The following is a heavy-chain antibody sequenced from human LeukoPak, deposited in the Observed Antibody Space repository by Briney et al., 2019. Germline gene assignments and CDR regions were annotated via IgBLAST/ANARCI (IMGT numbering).Heavy chain of an antibody. CDR3: AKDPYSSSSGGPYGMDV. Sequence: GGSLRLSCAASGXTFSSYAMSWVRQAPGKGLEWVSGVSGSGGSTSYADSVKGRFTISRDNSNNTLYLQMNSLRAEDTAVYYCAKDPYSSSSGGPYGMDVWGQGTTVTVSS. V-gene: IGHV3-23*01. CDR1: GXTFSSYA. CDR2: VSGSGGST. J-gene: IGHJ6*02. D-gene: IGHD6-6*01.